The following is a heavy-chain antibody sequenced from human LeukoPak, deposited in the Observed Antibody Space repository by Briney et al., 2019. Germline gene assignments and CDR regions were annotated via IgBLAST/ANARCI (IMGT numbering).Heavy chain of an antibody. J-gene: IGHJ4*02. CDR1: GFTFSSYG. Sequence: PGGSLRLSCAASGFTFSSYGMHWVRQAPGKGLEWVAVISYDGSNKYYADSVKGRFTISRDYSKNTLYLQMNSLRAEDTAVYYCAKAAAAAGIGETYFDYWGQGTLVTVSS. CDR2: ISYDGSNK. V-gene: IGHV3-30*18. CDR3: AKAAAAAGIGETYFDY. D-gene: IGHD6-13*01.